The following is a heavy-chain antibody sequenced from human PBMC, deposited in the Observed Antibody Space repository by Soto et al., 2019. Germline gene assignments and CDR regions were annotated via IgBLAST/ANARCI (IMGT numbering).Heavy chain of an antibody. J-gene: IGHJ3*02. Sequence: SXKVSFKASGDTXTSYAIRLVRQAPRQGLEWMGGIIPIFSTADYAQKFQVRVTITEDKSTSTAYMGLSRLRSEDTSVYYCARAGRATKQLVLRLRGNAFDIWGQGTMGTVSS. CDR2: IIPIFSTA. V-gene: IGHV1-69*06. CDR1: GDTXTSYA. CDR3: ARAGRATKQLVLRLRGNAFDI. D-gene: IGHD6-6*01.